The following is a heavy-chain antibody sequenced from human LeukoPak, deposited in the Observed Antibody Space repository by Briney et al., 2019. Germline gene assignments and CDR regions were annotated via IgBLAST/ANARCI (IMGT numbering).Heavy chain of an antibody. CDR1: GGSVSSGSYY. CDR3: AREGDGYNFDY. CDR2: IYYSGST. J-gene: IGHJ4*02. Sequence: SETLSLTCTVSGGSVSSGSYYWSWIRQPPGKGLEWIGYIYYSGSTNYNPSLKSRVTISVDTSKNQFSLKLSSVTAADTAVYYCAREGDGYNFDYWGQGTLVTVSS. D-gene: IGHD5-24*01. V-gene: IGHV4-61*01.